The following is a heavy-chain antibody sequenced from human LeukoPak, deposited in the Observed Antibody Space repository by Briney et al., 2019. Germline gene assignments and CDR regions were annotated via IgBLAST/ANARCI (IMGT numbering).Heavy chain of an antibody. CDR1: GYTFTGYY. CDR2: INPNSGGT. Sequence: ASVKVSCKASGYTFTGYYMHWVRQAPGQGLEWMGWINPNSGGTNYAQKFQGWVTMTRDTSISTAYMELRSQRSDDTAVYYCARGKFQQLWLQFDYWGQGTLVTVSS. CDR3: ARGKFQQLWLQFDY. D-gene: IGHD5-18*01. J-gene: IGHJ4*02. V-gene: IGHV1-2*04.